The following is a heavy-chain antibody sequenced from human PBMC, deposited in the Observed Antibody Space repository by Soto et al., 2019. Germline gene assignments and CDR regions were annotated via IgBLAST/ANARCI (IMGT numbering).Heavy chain of an antibody. J-gene: IGHJ4*02. CDR1: GFTFSSYG. V-gene: IGHV3-33*01. D-gene: IGHD1-26*01. CDR2: IWYDGSNK. Sequence: QVQLVESGGGVVQPGRSLRLSCAASGFTFSSYGMHWVRQAPGKGLEWVAVIWYDGSNKYYADSVKGRFTISRDNSKNPLYLQMNSLRAEDTAVYYCAGGSYQTTLDYWGQGTLVTVSS. CDR3: AGGSYQTTLDY.